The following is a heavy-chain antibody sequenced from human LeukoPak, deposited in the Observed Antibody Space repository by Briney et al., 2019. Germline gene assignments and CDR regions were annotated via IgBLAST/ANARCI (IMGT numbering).Heavy chain of an antibody. CDR1: GFTFSSYE. CDR2: ISSRGRTI. CDR3: ARARATMIVVANDAFDI. J-gene: IGHJ3*02. D-gene: IGHD3-22*01. Sequence: PGGSLRLSCAASGFTFSSYEMNWVRQAPGKGLEWVSYISSRGRTIYYADSVKGRFTISRDNAKNSLYLQMNSLRAEDTAVYYCARARATMIVVANDAFDIWGQGTMVTVSS. V-gene: IGHV3-48*03.